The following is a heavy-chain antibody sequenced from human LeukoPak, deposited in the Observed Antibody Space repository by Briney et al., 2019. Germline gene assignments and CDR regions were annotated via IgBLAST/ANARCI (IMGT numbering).Heavy chain of an antibody. CDR1: GYSISSGYY. D-gene: IGHD5-18*01. Sequence: KPSETLSLTCTVSGYSISSGYYWGWIRPPPGKGLEWIGSIYHSGSTYYNPSLKSRVTISVDTSKNQFSLKLSSVTAADTAVYYCARGEVEDTAMVDYWGQGTLVTVSS. CDR3: ARGEVEDTAMVDY. J-gene: IGHJ4*02. V-gene: IGHV4-38-2*02. CDR2: IYHSGST.